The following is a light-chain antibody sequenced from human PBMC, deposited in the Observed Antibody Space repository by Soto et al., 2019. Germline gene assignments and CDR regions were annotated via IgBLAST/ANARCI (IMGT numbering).Light chain of an antibody. CDR1: QAIRND. Sequence: AIQVTQSPSSLSASVGDRITITCRASQAIRNDLDWYQQKPGKAPILLIYAATHLQTGVPSRFSGSGYGTDFTLTISSLQPEDFATYYCLQECTYPLTFGGGTKVEIK. V-gene: IGKV1-6*01. CDR2: AAT. CDR3: LQECTYPLT. J-gene: IGKJ4*01.